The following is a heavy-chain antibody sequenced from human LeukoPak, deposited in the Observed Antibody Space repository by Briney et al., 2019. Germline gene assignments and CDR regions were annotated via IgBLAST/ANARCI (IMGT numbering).Heavy chain of an antibody. CDR2: IYNSGST. CDR1: GASINSGDYY. V-gene: IGHV4-30-4*08. Sequence: PSQTLSLTFTVSGASINSGDYYWTWIRQPPGKGLEWIAYIYNSGSTYYNPSLRSRVAISMDTSNNRFSLRLDSVTAADTAVYFCATTARHCSEYWGQGTLVTVSS. CDR3: ATTARHCSEY. J-gene: IGHJ4*02. D-gene: IGHD6-6*01.